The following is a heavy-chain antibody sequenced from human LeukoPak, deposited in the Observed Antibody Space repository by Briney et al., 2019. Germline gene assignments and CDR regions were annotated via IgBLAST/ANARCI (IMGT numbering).Heavy chain of an antibody. CDR1: GFTFSSYA. CDR2: ISYDGSNK. Sequence: PGGSLRLSCAASGFTFSSYAMHWVRQAPGKGLEWVAVISYDGSNKYYADSVKGRFTISRDNAKNSLYLQMNSLRAEDTAVYYCARDPDNLIFGVVISPGYMDVWGKGTTVTVSS. CDR3: ARDPDNLIFGVVISPGYMDV. D-gene: IGHD3-3*01. V-gene: IGHV3-30-3*01. J-gene: IGHJ6*03.